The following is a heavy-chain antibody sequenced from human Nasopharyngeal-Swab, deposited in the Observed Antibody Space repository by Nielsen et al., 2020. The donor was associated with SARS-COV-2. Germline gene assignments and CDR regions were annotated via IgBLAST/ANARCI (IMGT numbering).Heavy chain of an antibody. CDR1: GFTFSNAW. Sequence: GGSLRLSCAASGFTFSNAWMSWVCQAPGKGLEWVGRIKSKTDGGTTDYAAPVKGRFTISRDDSKNTLYLQMNSLKTEDTAVYYCTTSGYDSTSDAFDIWGQGTMVTVSS. CDR3: TTSGYDSTSDAFDI. V-gene: IGHV3-15*01. D-gene: IGHD3-22*01. J-gene: IGHJ3*02. CDR2: IKSKTDGGTT.